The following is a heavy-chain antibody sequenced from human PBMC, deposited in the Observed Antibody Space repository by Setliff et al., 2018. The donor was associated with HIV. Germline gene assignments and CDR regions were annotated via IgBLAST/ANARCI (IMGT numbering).Heavy chain of an antibody. D-gene: IGHD3-22*01. CDR2: IYYSGRT. J-gene: IGHJ4*02. CDR1: GGSISSSSYY. V-gene: IGHV4-39*01. Sequence: LSLTCTVSGGSISSSSYYWGWIRQPPGKGLEWIGSIYYSGRTYYNPSLKSRVTLSVDTSKNQVSPKVSSVTAADTAVYYCARRTEDYIYHYDSSGYYWAYWGQGTQVTVSS. CDR3: ARRTEDYIYHYDSSGYYWAY.